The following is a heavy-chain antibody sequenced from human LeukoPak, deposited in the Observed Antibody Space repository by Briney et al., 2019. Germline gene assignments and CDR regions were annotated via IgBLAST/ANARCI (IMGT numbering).Heavy chain of an antibody. V-gene: IGHV3-23*01. CDR3: ARVLAMVRGVIDY. CDR2: ISGSGGST. J-gene: IGHJ4*02. Sequence: GGSLRLSCAASGFTFSSYAMSWVRQAPGKGLEWVSAISGSGGSTYYADSVKGRFTISRDNSKNTLYLGMNSLRAEDTAVYYCARVLAMVRGVIDYWGQGTLVTVSS. CDR1: GFTFSSYA. D-gene: IGHD3-10*01.